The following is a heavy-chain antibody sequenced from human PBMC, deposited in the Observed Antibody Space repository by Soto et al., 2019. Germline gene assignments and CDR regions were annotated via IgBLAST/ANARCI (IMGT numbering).Heavy chain of an antibody. CDR2: IYSGGST. CDR1: GFTVSSNY. J-gene: IGHJ6*02. V-gene: IGHV3-53*01. CDR3: ARDRGLHYYYGMDV. D-gene: IGHD2-21*02. Sequence: GGSLRLSCAASGFTVSSNYMSWVRQAPGKGLEWVSVIYSGGSTYYADSVKGRFTISRDNSKNTLYLQMNSLRAEDTAVYYCARDRGLHYYYGMDVWGQGTTVTVSS.